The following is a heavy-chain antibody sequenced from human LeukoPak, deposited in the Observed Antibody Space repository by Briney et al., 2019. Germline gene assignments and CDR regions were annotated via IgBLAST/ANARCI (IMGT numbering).Heavy chain of an antibody. CDR2: INLNSGGT. D-gene: IGHD2-2*01. CDR3: ARDYARYCSTGRCNFFDY. Sequence: ASVKVSCKASGYTFTGYYIHWVRQTPGQGFEWMGWINLNSGGTKYAQKFEGRVTVTRDTSISTAYMELSRLSSDDTTVYYCARDYARYCSTGRCNFFDYWGQGTLVTVSS. V-gene: IGHV1-2*02. CDR1: GYTFTGYY. J-gene: IGHJ4*02.